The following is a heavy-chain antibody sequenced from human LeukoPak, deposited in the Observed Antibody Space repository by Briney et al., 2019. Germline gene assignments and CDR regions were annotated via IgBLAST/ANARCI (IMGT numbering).Heavy chain of an antibody. Sequence: SETLSLTCAVSGGSISSGGYSWSWIRQPPGKGLEWIGYIYHSGSTYYNPSLKSRVTISVDRSKNQFSLKLSSVTAADTAVYYCASLSGSRDYFDYWGQGTLVTVSS. J-gene: IGHJ4*02. CDR3: ASLSGSRDYFDY. CDR1: GGSISSGGYS. CDR2: IYHSGST. D-gene: IGHD1-26*01. V-gene: IGHV4-30-2*01.